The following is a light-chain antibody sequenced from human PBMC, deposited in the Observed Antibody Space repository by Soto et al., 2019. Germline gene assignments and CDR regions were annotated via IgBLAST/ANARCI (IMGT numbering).Light chain of an antibody. CDR2: DAS. CDR1: QTVRNNY. V-gene: IGKV3D-20*02. CDR3: QQRSNWPP. Sequence: EFVLTQSPGTLSLSPGERATLSCRASQTVRNNYLAWYQQKPGQAPRLLIYDASSRATGIPDRFSGGGSGTDFTLTISSLEPEDFAVYYCQQRSNWPPFGQGTRLEIK. J-gene: IGKJ5*01.